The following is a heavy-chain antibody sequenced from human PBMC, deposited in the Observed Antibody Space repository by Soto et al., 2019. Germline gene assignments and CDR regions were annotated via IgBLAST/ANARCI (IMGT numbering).Heavy chain of an antibody. CDR2: ISSSSSTI. CDR1: GFTFSSYS. J-gene: IGHJ4*02. CDR3: ARDPPPDDY. Sequence: EVQLVESGGGLVQPGGSLRLSCAASGFTFSSYSMNWVRQAPGKGLEWVSYISSSSSTIYYADSVMGRFTISRDNAKNSLYLQMNSLRAEDTALYYCARDPPPDDYWGQGTLVTVSS. V-gene: IGHV3-48*01.